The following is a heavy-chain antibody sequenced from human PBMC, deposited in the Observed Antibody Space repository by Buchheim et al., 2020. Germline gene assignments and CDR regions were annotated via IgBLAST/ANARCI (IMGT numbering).Heavy chain of an antibody. Sequence: QVQLVQSGAEVKKPGASVKVSCKASGYTFTSYYMHWVRQAPGQGLEWMGGIIPIFGTANYAQKFQGRVTITADESTSTAYMELSSLRSEDTAVYYCARDRVRGGNWGLFDYWGQGTL. CDR2: IIPIFGTA. V-gene: IGHV1-69*01. CDR3: ARDRVRGGNWGLFDY. CDR1: GYTFTSYY. J-gene: IGHJ4*02. D-gene: IGHD7-27*01.